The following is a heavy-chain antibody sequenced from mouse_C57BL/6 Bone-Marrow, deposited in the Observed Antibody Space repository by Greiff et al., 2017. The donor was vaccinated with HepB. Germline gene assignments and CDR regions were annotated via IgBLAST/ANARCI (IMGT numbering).Heavy chain of an antibody. CDR2: IWSGGST. J-gene: IGHJ4*01. Sequence: VMLVESGPGLVQPSQSLSITCTVSGFSLTSYGVHWVRQSPGKGLEWLGVIWSGGSTDYNAAFISRLSISKDNSKSQVFFKMNSLQADDTAIYYCARKGDGDGYAMDYWGQGTAVTVSS. D-gene: IGHD1-2*01. CDR3: ARKGDGDGYAMDY. V-gene: IGHV2-2*01. CDR1: GFSLTSYG.